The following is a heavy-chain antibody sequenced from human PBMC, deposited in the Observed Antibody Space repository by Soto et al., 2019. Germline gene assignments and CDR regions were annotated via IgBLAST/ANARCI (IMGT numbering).Heavy chain of an antibody. CDR2: INHSGST. D-gene: IGHD3-10*01. Sequence: SETLSLTCAVYGGSFSGYYWSWIRQPPGKGLEWIGEINHSGSTNYNPSLKSRVTISVDTSKNQFSLKLSSVTAADTAVYYCARVSWAMVRGVIIRWPTFDYWGQGTLVTVPS. J-gene: IGHJ4*02. V-gene: IGHV4-34*01. CDR1: GGSFSGYY. CDR3: ARVSWAMVRGVIIRWPTFDY.